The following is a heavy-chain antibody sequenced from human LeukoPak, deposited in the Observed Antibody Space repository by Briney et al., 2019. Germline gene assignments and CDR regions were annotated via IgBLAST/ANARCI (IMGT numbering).Heavy chain of an antibody. CDR2: IYSSGST. CDR3: ARGVGAATHETFDI. CDR1: GGPINNYY. D-gene: IGHD2-15*01. Sequence: SETLSLTCTASGGPINNYYWSWIRQSAGKGLEWIGRIYSSGSTDYNPSLKSRVTMSLDTSKNQFSLRLTSVTAADTAVYFCARGVGAATHETFDIWGPGSMVTVSS. J-gene: IGHJ3*02. V-gene: IGHV4-4*07.